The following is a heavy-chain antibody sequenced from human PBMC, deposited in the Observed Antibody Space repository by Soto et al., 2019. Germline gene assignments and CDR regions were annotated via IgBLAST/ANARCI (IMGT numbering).Heavy chain of an antibody. V-gene: IGHV4-59*08. D-gene: IGHD3-10*02. CDR3: ARHGYYVPYWYFDL. Sequence: QVQLQESGPGLVKPSETLSLTCTVSGGSISSYYWSWIRQPPGKGLEWIGYIYYSGSTNYNPSLKTLVTLSVDTSKNQFSLKLSSVTAADTAVYYCARHGYYVPYWYFDLWGRGTLVTVSS. CDR2: IYYSGST. J-gene: IGHJ2*01. CDR1: GGSISSYY.